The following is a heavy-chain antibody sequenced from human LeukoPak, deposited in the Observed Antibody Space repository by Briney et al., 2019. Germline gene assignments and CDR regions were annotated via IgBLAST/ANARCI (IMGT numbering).Heavy chain of an antibody. J-gene: IGHJ4*02. V-gene: IGHV4-34*01. CDR2: INHSGST. D-gene: IGHD2-21*02. CDR1: GGSFSGYY. CDR3: ARPRRRYCGGDCSYYFDY. Sequence: SETLSLTCAVYGGSFSGYYWSWIRQPPGKGLEWIGEINHSGSTNYNPSLKSRVTISVDTSKNQFSLKLSSVTAADTAVYYCARPRRRYCGGDCSYYFDYWGQGTLVTVSS.